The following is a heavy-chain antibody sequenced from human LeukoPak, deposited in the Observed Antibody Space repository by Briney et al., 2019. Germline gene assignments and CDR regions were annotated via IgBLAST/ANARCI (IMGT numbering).Heavy chain of an antibody. Sequence: SETLSLTCTVSGGSISSYYWSWIRQPPGKGLEWIGEINHSGSTNYNPSLKSRVTISVDTSKNQFSLKLSSVTAAGTAVYYCARGRSIAAAGTVTVFDYWGQGTLVTVSS. J-gene: IGHJ4*02. CDR1: GGSISSYY. V-gene: IGHV4-34*01. CDR2: INHSGST. D-gene: IGHD6-13*01. CDR3: ARGRSIAAAGTVTVFDY.